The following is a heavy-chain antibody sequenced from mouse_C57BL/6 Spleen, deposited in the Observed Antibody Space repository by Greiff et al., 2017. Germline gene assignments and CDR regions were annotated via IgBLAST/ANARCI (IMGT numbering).Heavy chain of an antibody. V-gene: IGHV1-81*01. CDR3: ARTTVEGAY. Sequence: QVQLKESGAELARPGASVKLSCKASGYTFTSYGISWVKQRTGQGLEWIGEIYPRSGNTYYNEKFKGKATLTADKSSSTAYMELRSLTSEDSAVYFCARTTVEGAYWGQGTLVTVSA. J-gene: IGHJ3*01. CDR2: IYPRSGNT. CDR1: GYTFTSYG. D-gene: IGHD1-1*01.